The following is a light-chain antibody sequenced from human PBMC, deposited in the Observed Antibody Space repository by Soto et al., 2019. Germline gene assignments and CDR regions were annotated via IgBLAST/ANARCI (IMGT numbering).Light chain of an antibody. CDR1: QSVSSSY. CDR3: QQYDNSPWT. J-gene: IGKJ1*01. V-gene: IGKV3-20*01. CDR2: GAS. Sequence: EIVLTQSPGTLSLSPGEGATLSCRASQSVSSSYLAWYQQKPGQAPRLLIYGASSRATGIPDRFSGGGSGTDXXXTXSRLEPEDFAVYYCQQYDNSPWTFGQGTKVEIK.